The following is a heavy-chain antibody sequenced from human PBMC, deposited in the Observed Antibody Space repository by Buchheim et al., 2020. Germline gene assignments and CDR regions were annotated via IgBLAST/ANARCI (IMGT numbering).Heavy chain of an antibody. CDR3: ARGRGYYAKNWFDP. Sequence: QVQLQQWGAGLLKPSETLSLTCAVYGGSFSGYYWSWIRQPPGKGLEWIGEINHSESTNYNPSLKSRVTISVDTSQNQFSLKLSSVTAADTAVYYCARGRGYYAKNWFDPWGQGTL. CDR2: INHSEST. CDR1: GGSFSGYY. V-gene: IGHV4-34*01. D-gene: IGHD3-10*01. J-gene: IGHJ5*02.